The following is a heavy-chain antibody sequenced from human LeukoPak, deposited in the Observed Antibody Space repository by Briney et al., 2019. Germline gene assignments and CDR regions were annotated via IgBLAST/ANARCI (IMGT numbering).Heavy chain of an antibody. CDR1: GFTFSSYG. Sequence: GRSLRLSCAASGFTFSSYGMHWVRQAPGKGLEWVAVISYDGSNKYYADSVKGRFTISRDNSKNTLYLQMNSLRAEDTAVYYCAKGSSLGDYWGQGTLVTVS. V-gene: IGHV3-30*18. D-gene: IGHD5/OR15-5a*01. J-gene: IGHJ4*02. CDR3: AKGSSLGDY. CDR2: ISYDGSNK.